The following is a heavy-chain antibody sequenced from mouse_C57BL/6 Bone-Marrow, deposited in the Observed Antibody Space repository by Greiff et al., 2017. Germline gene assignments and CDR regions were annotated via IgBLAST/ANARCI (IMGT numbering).Heavy chain of an antibody. V-gene: IGHV1-72*01. Sequence: QVQLQQPGAELVKPGASVKLSCKASGYTFTSSWMHWVKQRPGRGLEWIGRIDPNRGGTKYNEKCKSKATLAVDKPSSTAYMQLSRLTSEDSAVYYCARSRQLRLRFAYWGQGTLVTVSA. J-gene: IGHJ3*01. CDR1: GYTFTSSW. D-gene: IGHD3-2*02. CDR3: ARSRQLRLRFAY. CDR2: IDPNRGGT.